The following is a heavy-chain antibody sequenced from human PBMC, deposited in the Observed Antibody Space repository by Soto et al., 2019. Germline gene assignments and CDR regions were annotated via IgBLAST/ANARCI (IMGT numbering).Heavy chain of an antibody. D-gene: IGHD3-22*01. CDR2: ISGNGNSK. V-gene: IGHV3-33*06. J-gene: IGHJ4*02. Sequence: GGSLRLSCAASGFTFSSYGMPWVRQAPGKGLEWVAVISGNGNSKYYADSVKGRFTISRDNSKNTLYVQMDSLRAEDTAVYYCAKDLPYDTTGYYRTTFDYWGQGTLVTVSS. CDR1: GFTFSSYG. CDR3: AKDLPYDTTGYYRTTFDY.